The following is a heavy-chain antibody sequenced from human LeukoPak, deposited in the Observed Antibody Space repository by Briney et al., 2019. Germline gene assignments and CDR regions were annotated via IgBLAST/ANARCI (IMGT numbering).Heavy chain of an antibody. D-gene: IGHD3-22*01. V-gene: IGHV3-30*02. CDR1: GFIFSAYG. Sequence: GGSLRPSCAASGFIFSAYGMHWVRQAPGKGLEWVAVIWYDGGNKYYADSVKGRFTISRDNAKNTLYLQMNSLRAEDTAVYYCAKERLHKYYYDSSGSYYFDYWGQGTLVTVSS. J-gene: IGHJ4*02. CDR2: IWYDGGNK. CDR3: AKERLHKYYYDSSGSYYFDY.